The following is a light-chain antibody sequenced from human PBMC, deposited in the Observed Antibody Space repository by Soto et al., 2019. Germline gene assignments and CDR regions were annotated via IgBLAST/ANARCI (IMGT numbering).Light chain of an antibody. CDR2: STS. Sequence: QAVVTQESSFSVSPGGTVTLTCGLISGSVSTAHNPNWYQQTPGQAPRTLIYSTSTRSSGVPDRFFGSILGNKAALTITGAQADDESDYYCALFMGNGISVFGPGTKLTVL. CDR3: ALFMGNGISV. V-gene: IGLV8-61*01. J-gene: IGLJ1*01. CDR1: SGSVSTAHN.